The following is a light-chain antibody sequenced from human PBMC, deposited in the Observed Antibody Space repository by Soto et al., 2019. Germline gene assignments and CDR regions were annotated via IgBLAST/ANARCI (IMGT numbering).Light chain of an antibody. V-gene: IGKV3-11*01. CDR1: QSVSSY. CDR2: DAS. Sequence: EIVLTQSPATLSLSPGERATLSCMASQSVSSYLAWYQQKPAQAPRLLIYDASNRATGIPARFSGSGSGTDFTLTISSLEPEDFAVYYCQQRSNWPPITFGQGTRLEIK. J-gene: IGKJ5*01. CDR3: QQRSNWPPIT.